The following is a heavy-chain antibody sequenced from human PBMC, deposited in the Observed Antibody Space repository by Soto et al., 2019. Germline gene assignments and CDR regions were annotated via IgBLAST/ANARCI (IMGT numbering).Heavy chain of an antibody. V-gene: IGHV1-2*02. CDR3: ARDRVGFAVVTPAH. CDR2: ITPDSGDT. D-gene: IGHD3-3*01. J-gene: IGHJ4*02. CDR1: GYTFTDYH. Sequence: QVQLVQTGAEVKKSGASVKVSCKASGYTFTDYHMPWVRQAPGQGLEWMGWITPDSGDTKYAQKFQGRVTLTRDTSISTVYMELTSLTSDDTAVYFCARDRVGFAVVTPAHWGQGTLVSVSS.